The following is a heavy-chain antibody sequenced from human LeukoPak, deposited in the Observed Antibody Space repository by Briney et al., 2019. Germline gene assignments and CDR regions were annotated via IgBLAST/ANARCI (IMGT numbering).Heavy chain of an antibody. V-gene: IGHV3-30-3*01. J-gene: IGHJ2*01. CDR2: ISYDGSNK. CDR3: VKSKGFTTALHWYLDL. D-gene: IGHD4-17*01. Sequence: GRSLRLSCAASGFTFSSYAVHWVRQAPGKGLEWVAVISYDGSNKYYADSVKGRFTISRDNSKNTLYLQMNSLRAEDTAVYYCVKSKGFTTALHWYLDLWGRGTLVTVSS. CDR1: GFTFSSYA.